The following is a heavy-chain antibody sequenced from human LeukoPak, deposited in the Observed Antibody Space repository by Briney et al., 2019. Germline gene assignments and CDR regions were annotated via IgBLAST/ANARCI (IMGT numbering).Heavy chain of an antibody. D-gene: IGHD2-21*01. CDR2: ISSSSTSI. CDR1: GFTFSPYT. J-gene: IGHJ4*02. CDR3: ARDHSYYFDY. Sequence: GVSLRLSCATSGFTFSPYTMNWVRQAPGKGLEWVSAISSSSTSIYYADSLKGRFTISRDNAKNSLYLQMNSLTAEDTAVYYCARDHSYYFDYWGQGTLVTVSS. V-gene: IGHV3-21*01.